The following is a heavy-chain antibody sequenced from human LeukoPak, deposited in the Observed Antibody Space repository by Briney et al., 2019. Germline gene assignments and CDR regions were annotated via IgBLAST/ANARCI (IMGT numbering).Heavy chain of an antibody. J-gene: IGHJ4*02. V-gene: IGHV4-34*01. Sequence: SETLSLTCDVYGGSFSDYYWSWIRQPPGKGLEWIGEINPTGGTGYSPSLKSRVTISLDTSKNQLSLKVSSVTAAATAVYFCARHTYGGKASFDYWGQGTLVTVSS. CDR1: GGSFSDYY. CDR2: INPTGGT. D-gene: IGHD4-23*01. CDR3: ARHTYGGKASFDY.